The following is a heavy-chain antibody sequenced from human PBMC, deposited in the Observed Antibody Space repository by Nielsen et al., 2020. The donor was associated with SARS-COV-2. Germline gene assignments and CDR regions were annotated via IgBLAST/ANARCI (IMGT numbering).Heavy chain of an antibody. CDR3: ARGVVVPAASMDV. CDR2: INHSGST. CDR1: GGSFSGYY. D-gene: IGHD2-2*01. V-gene: IGHV4-34*01. J-gene: IGHJ6*03. Sequence: SDPLSLTFAVYGGSFSGYYWSWIRQPPGKGMEWIGEINHSGSTNYNPSLKSRVTISVDTSKNQFSLKLSSVTAADTAVYYCARGVVVPAASMDVWGKGTTVTVSS.